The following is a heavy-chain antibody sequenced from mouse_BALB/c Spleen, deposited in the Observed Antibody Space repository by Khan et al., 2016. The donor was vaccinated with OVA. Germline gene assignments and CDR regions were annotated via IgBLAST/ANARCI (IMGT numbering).Heavy chain of an antibody. CDR1: GYTFSNYV. J-gene: IGHJ3*01. CDR3: AREASSWDFSFPY. V-gene: IGHV1S136*01. Sequence: EVQLQESGPELVEPGASVKMSCKASGYTFSNYVIHWMKQKPGQGLEWIAYINPYNAGTRYNEKFKGKATLTSDISSTTAYMELNSLTSEDSADYYCAREASSWDFSFPYWGQGTLVTVSA. CDR2: INPYNAGT. D-gene: IGHD4-1*01.